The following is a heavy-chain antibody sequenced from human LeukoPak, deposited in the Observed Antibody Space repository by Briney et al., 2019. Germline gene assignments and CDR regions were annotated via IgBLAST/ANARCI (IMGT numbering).Heavy chain of an antibody. V-gene: IGHV5-51*01. J-gene: IGHJ2*01. CDR1: GYRFTNYW. Sequence: GESLKISCKASGYRFTNYWIGWVRPMPGKGLEWMGIIYPGDSDTRYSPSFQGQVTISADKSISTAYLQWSSLKASDTAMYYCARLTVAASGSYFDLWGRGTLVTVSS. CDR3: ARLTVAASGSYFDL. CDR2: IYPGDSDT. D-gene: IGHD6-19*01.